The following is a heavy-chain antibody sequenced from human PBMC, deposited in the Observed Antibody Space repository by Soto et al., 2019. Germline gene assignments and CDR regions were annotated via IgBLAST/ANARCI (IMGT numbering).Heavy chain of an antibody. CDR2: ISGRDDSA. J-gene: IGHJ4*02. CDR1: GFTFSTFD. CDR3: VKGAWLDY. V-gene: IGHV3-23*01. D-gene: IGHD6-19*01. Sequence: GGSLRLSCAAAGFTFSTFDMSWVRQPPGKGLEWVSVISGRDDSANYADSVKGRFTISKDKSSNTLYLQMNNLRAEDTAVYYCVKGAWLDYWGQGTLVTVSS.